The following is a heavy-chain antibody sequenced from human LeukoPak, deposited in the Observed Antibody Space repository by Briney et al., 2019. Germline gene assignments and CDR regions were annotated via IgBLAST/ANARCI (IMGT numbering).Heavy chain of an antibody. Sequence: SETLSLTCTVSGGSISSYYWSWLRQPAGKGLEWIGRIYTSGSTNYNPSLKSRVTISVDTSKNQFSLKLSSVTAADTAVYYCAREDIQLWPRRHYYMDVWGKGTTVTVSS. V-gene: IGHV4-4*07. CDR3: AREDIQLWPRRHYYMDV. CDR2: IYTSGST. J-gene: IGHJ6*03. D-gene: IGHD5-18*01. CDR1: GGSISSYY.